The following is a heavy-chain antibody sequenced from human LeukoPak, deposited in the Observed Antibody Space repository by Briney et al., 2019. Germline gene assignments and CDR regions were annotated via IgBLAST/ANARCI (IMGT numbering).Heavy chain of an antibody. Sequence: SETLSLTCAVYGGSFSGYYWSWIRQPPGKRLEWIGEINHSGSTNYNPSLKSRVTISVDTSKNQFSLKLSSVTAADTAVYYCARGYYDFWSGYQNYFDYWGQGTLVTVSS. CDR1: GGSFSGYY. CDR3: ARGYYDFWSGYQNYFDY. CDR2: INHSGST. D-gene: IGHD3-3*01. J-gene: IGHJ4*02. V-gene: IGHV4-34*01.